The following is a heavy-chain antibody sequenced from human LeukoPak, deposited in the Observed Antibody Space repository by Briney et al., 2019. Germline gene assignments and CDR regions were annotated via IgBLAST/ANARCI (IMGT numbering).Heavy chain of an antibody. CDR2: VHTTGST. J-gene: IGHJ4*02. D-gene: IGHD2-15*01. CDR3: ARGGGNRHFDS. CDR1: VGFTTYDY. V-gene: IGHV4-4*07. Sequence: SETLSLTCSVSVGFTTYDYWNWIRQPAGKAPEWIGRVHTTGSTNYNPSLKSRLTMTLDKSKKQFSLKVTSMTAADTALYYCARGGGNRHFDSWGQGILVTVSS.